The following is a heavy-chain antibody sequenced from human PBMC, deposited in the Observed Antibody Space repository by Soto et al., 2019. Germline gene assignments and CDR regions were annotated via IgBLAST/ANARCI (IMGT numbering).Heavy chain of an antibody. D-gene: IGHD6-6*01. CDR3: TTRLFSSSSGANDAFDI. CDR2: IKSKTDGGTT. CDR1: GFTFSNAW. Sequence: GGSLRLSCAASGFTFSNAWMNWVRQAPGKGLEWVGRIKSKTDGGTTDYAAPVKGRFTISRDDSKNTLYLQMNSLKTEDTAVYYCTTRLFSSSSGANDAFDIWGQGTMVTVSS. J-gene: IGHJ3*02. V-gene: IGHV3-15*07.